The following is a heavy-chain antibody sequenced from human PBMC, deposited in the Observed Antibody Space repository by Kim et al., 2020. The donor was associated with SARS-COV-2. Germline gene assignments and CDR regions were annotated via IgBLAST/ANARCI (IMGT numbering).Heavy chain of an antibody. CDR3: SRVPDYCDYPSDAFDI. J-gene: IGHJ3*02. D-gene: IGHD4-17*01. Sequence: ASVKVSCKASGYTFTGYYMHWVRQAPGQGLEWMGWINPNSGGTNYAQKFQGRVTMTRDTSISTAYMELSRLRSDDTAVYYCSRVPDYCDYPSDAFDIWGQGTMVTVSS. CDR1: GYTFTGYY. V-gene: IGHV1-2*02. CDR2: INPNSGGT.